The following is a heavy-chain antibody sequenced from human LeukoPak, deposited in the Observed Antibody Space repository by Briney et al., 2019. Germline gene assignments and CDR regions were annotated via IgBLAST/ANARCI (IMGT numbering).Heavy chain of an antibody. Sequence: SETLSLTCTVSGGSISSYYWGWIRQPPGKGLEWIGSIYYSGSTYYNPSLKSRVTISVDTPKNQFSLKLSSVTAADTAVYYCARVPGGALNWFDPWGQGTLVTVSS. CDR2: IYYSGST. CDR1: GGSISSYY. D-gene: IGHD1-1*01. V-gene: IGHV4-39*01. J-gene: IGHJ5*02. CDR3: ARVPGGALNWFDP.